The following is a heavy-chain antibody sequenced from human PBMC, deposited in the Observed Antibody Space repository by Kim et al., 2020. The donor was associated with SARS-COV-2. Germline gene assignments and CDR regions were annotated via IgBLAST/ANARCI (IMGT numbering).Heavy chain of an antibody. V-gene: IGHV3-21*01. Sequence: GGSLRLSCEASGFTFSSYSMNWVRQAPGKGLEWVSSIDSTSGYINYADSVKGRFTISRDNAKNSLYLHVNSLRAEDTAVYYCAKDCPSADGSFDYWGQGTLVTVSS. D-gene: IGHD5-12*01. CDR1: GFTFSSYS. CDR3: AKDCPSADGSFDY. J-gene: IGHJ4*02. CDR2: IDSTSGYI.